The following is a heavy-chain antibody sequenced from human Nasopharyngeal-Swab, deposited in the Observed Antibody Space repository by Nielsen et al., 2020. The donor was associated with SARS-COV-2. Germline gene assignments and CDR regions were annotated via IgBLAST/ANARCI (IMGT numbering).Heavy chain of an antibody. J-gene: IGHJ4*02. CDR1: GFMFSTYG. Sequence: GESLKISCAASGFMFSTYGMHWVRQAPGKVLDWVALISYDGSSQYYADSVEGRFTISRDNSRNTVYLKMNSLRVEDTAVYYCAKDWFSEYSSNWGTFDYWGQGTLVTVSS. CDR3: AKDWFSEYSSNWGTFDY. D-gene: IGHD6-13*01. V-gene: IGHV3-30*18. CDR2: ISYDGSSQ.